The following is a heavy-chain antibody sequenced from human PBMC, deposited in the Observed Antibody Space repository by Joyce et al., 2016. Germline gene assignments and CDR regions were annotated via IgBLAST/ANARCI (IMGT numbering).Heavy chain of an antibody. Sequence: QVTLRESGPALVKPTQTLTLTCSFSGFSLSTSGMCVSWIRQPPGKALEWRARIDWDDNKYYSTSLKTRLTISKDASKNQVVLTMTNMDPVDTATYYCARTKYYYGSGSYHTAHTGVDYWGQGTLVTVSS. CDR1: GFSLSTSGMC. J-gene: IGHJ4*02. V-gene: IGHV2-70*15. CDR3: ARTKYYYGSGSYHTAHTGVDY. D-gene: IGHD3-10*01. CDR2: IDWDDNK.